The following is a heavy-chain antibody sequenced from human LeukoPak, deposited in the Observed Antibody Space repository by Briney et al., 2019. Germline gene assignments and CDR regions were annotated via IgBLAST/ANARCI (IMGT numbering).Heavy chain of an antibody. J-gene: IGHJ4*02. CDR2: INPNSGGT. CDR3: ARDLGSGWYRYFDY. V-gene: IGHV1-2*06. Sequence: ASVKVSCKASGYTFTGYYMHWVRQAPGQGLEWMGRINPNSGGTNYAQKFQGRVTMTRDTSISTAYMELSSVTAADTAVYYCARDLGSGWYRYFDYWGQGTLVTVSS. CDR1: GYTFTGYY. D-gene: IGHD6-19*01.